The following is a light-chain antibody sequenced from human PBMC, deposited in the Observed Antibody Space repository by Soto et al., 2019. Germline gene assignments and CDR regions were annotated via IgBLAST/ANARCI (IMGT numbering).Light chain of an antibody. CDR3: QPYNNWPLT. Sequence: AIRMTQSPSSLSAPTGDRVTIACRASQDIGSVLAWYQQKAGKAPKLLIYVASALQTGVPSRFSGSGSGTDFTLTISRLQSEDFAVYYCQPYNNWPLTFGGGTKVEIK. CDR1: QDIGSV. CDR2: VAS. J-gene: IGKJ4*01. V-gene: IGKV1-8*01.